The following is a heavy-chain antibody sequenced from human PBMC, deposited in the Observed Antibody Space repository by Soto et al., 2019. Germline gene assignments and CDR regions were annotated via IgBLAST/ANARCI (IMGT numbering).Heavy chain of an antibody. CDR3: AKDSIVLMVYAKAPYGIDV. CDR2: ISGSGGST. Sequence: PGWSLRLSCAASGFTFSSYSMNWVRQAPGKGLEWVSAISGSGGSTYYADSVKGRFTISRDNSKNTLYLQMNSLRAEDTAVYYCAKDSIVLMVYAKAPYGIDVWGQGTTVTVSS. J-gene: IGHJ6*02. D-gene: IGHD2-8*01. CDR1: GFTFSSYS. V-gene: IGHV3-23*01.